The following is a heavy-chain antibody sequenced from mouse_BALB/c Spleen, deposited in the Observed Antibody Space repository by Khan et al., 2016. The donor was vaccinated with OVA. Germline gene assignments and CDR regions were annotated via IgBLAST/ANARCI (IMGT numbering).Heavy chain of an antibody. CDR1: GYTFTSYW. CDR2: IAPGSGST. V-gene: IGHV1S41*01. D-gene: IGHD1-1*01. Sequence: DLVKPGASVNLSCKASGYTFTSYWINWIKQRPGQGLEWIGRIAPGSGSTYSNEMFKDKATLTVDTSSSTAYIQLSSLSSEDSAVYFCARSNYYGRSLYAMDYWGQGTSVTVSS. J-gene: IGHJ4*01. CDR3: ARSNYYGRSLYAMDY.